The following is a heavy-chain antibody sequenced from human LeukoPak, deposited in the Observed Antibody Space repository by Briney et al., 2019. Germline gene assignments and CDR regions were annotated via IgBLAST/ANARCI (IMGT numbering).Heavy chain of an antibody. Sequence: GGSLRLSCAASGFTFDDYGMSWVRQAPGKGLEWVSGINWNGGSTGYADSVKGRFTISRDNAKNSLYLRMNSLRAEDTALYYCARDPEPIMGSGRSWFDPWGQGTLVTVSS. D-gene: IGHD1-14*01. J-gene: IGHJ5*02. CDR3: ARDPEPIMGSGRSWFDP. CDR1: GFTFDDYG. V-gene: IGHV3-20*04. CDR2: INWNGGST.